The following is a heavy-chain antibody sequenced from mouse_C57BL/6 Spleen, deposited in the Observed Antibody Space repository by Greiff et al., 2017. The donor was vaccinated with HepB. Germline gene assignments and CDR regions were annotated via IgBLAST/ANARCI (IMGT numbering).Heavy chain of an antibody. CDR2: INPNNGGT. CDR3: ARTDGSSYRFAY. CDR1: GYTFTDYN. V-gene: IGHV1-18*01. Sequence: EVQLQQSGPELVKPGASVKIPCKASGYTFTDYNMDWVKQSHGKSLEWIGDINPNNGGTIYNQKFKGKATLTVDKSSSTAYMELRSLTSEDTAVYYCARTDGSSYRFAYWGQGTLVTVSA. D-gene: IGHD1-1*01. J-gene: IGHJ3*01.